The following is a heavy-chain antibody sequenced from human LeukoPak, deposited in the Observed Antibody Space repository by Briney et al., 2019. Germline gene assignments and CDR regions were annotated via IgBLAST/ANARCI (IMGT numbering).Heavy chain of an antibody. CDR1: GFTFNNYA. D-gene: IGHD6-19*01. CDR2: ISSSGVST. CDR3: ARNGRDQWLASDY. Sequence: GGSLRLSCAASGFTFNNYAMNWVRQAPGKGLEWVSSISSSGVSTYYADSVKGRFTISRDNSKNTLYLQMNSLRAEDTAVYYCARNGRDQWLASDYWGQGTLVTVSS. V-gene: IGHV3-23*01. J-gene: IGHJ4*02.